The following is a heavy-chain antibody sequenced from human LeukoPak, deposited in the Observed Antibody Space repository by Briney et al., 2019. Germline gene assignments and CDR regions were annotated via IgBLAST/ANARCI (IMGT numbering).Heavy chain of an antibody. D-gene: IGHD5-18*01. Sequence: SETLSLTCAVYGGSISSYYWSWIRQPPGKGLEWIGYIYYSGSTNYNPSLKSRVTISVDTSKNQFSLKLSSVTAADTAVYYCASGGYSYGYVSYYYGMDVWGQGTTVTVSS. CDR2: IYYSGST. CDR1: GGSISSYY. CDR3: ASGGYSYGYVSYYYGMDV. J-gene: IGHJ6*02. V-gene: IGHV4-59*01.